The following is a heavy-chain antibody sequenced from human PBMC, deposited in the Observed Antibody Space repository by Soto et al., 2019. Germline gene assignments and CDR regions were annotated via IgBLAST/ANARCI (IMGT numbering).Heavy chain of an antibody. CDR1: GFNFGDYA. D-gene: IGHD1-26*01. Sequence: SLRLSCAASGFNFGDYAMHWVRQTPGQGLEWVSGLNWNSVTPGYGDSVKGRFSISRDNGKYALYLQMTSLRPEDTALYYCVKDISGAYSGPNYDAWGQGTLVTV. V-gene: IGHV3-9*01. CDR2: LNWNSVTP. J-gene: IGHJ4*02. CDR3: VKDISGAYSGPNYDA.